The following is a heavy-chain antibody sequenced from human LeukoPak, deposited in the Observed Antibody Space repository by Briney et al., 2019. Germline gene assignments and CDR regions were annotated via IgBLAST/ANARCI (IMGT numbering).Heavy chain of an antibody. CDR3: ASNWNYVDPWFDP. Sequence: ASVKVSCKASGYTFTGYYMHWVRQAPGQGLEWMGWINPNSGGTNYAQKFQGRVTMTRDTSISTAYMELSRLRSDDTAVYYCASNWNYVDPWFDPWGQGTLVTVSS. J-gene: IGHJ5*02. CDR2: INPNSGGT. D-gene: IGHD1-7*01. CDR1: GYTFTGYY. V-gene: IGHV1-2*02.